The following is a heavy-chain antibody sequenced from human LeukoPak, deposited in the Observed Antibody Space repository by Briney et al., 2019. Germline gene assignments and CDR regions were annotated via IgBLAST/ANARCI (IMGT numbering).Heavy chain of an antibody. J-gene: IGHJ4*02. CDR3: ARDEQSSWYETFNFDF. V-gene: IGHV3-74*01. CDR1: GFTFSSYW. CDR2: INNDGSSI. D-gene: IGHD6-13*01. Sequence: PGGSLRLSCAASGFTFSSYWMHWVRQAPGKGLVWVSRINNDGSSIRYTDSVKGRFTISRDNAKNTLYLQMNSLRAEDTAVYYCARDEQSSWYETFNFDFWGQGTLVTVSS.